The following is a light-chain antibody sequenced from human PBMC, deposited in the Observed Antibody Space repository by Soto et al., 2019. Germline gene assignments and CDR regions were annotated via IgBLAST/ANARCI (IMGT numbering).Light chain of an antibody. CDR1: ESVSTN. CDR3: QQYSIWRT. V-gene: IGKV3-15*01. J-gene: IGKJ1*01. Sequence: EIVLTQSPGTLSLSPGERVTLSCRASESVSTNLAWYQQKAGQAPRLLIHAASTRATGIPARFSGSGSGTEFTLTISSLQSEDFAVYYCQQYSIWRTFGQGTKVDIK. CDR2: AAS.